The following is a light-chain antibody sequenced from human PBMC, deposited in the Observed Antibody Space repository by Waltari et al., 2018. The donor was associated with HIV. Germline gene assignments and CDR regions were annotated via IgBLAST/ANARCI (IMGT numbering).Light chain of an antibody. CDR1: SSDVGSYDF. Sequence: QSALTQPASVSGSPGQSITVSCTGTSSDVGSYDFVSWYQQTPGVAPKLVIDEFSNRSSGISDRVSGSKAGNPASLTISELQTEDEADYYCSSFTTSNSLLFGGGTKVTVL. CDR3: SSFTTSNSLL. J-gene: IGLJ2*01. CDR2: EFS. V-gene: IGLV2-14*01.